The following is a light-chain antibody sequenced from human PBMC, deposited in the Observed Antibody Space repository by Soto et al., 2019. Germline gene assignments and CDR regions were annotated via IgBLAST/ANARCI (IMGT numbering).Light chain of an antibody. J-gene: IGKJ2*01. CDR3: QQYGTSPYT. Sequence: EIVLTQSPGTLSVSPGERATLSCRAGQSVPSSYLAWYQQKLGQPPKLLIYDASSRATGIPDRFSGGGSGTDFTLTISSLEAGDFAVYYCQQYGTSPYTFGQGTKVEIK. V-gene: IGKV3-20*01. CDR2: DAS. CDR1: QSVPSSY.